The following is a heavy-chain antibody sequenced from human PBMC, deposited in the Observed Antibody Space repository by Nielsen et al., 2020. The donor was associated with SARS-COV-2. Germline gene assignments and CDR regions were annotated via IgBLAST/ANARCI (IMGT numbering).Heavy chain of an antibody. J-gene: IGHJ4*02. D-gene: IGHD5-18*01. CDR3: ARIRTWIQLWTTGY. V-gene: IGHV1-3*01. Sequence: ASVKVSCKASGYTFTYYAIHWVRRAPGRGLEWMGWINPDNGDTKYSQNFQGRVTVTRDTSASTAYMELGSLRSEDTAVYYCARIRTWIQLWTTGYWGQGTLVTVSS. CDR2: INPDNGDT. CDR1: GYTFTYYA.